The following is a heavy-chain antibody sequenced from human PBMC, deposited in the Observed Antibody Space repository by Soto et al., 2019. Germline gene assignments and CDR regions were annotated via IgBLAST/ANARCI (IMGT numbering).Heavy chain of an antibody. CDR3: AIFHHPTTVVTPGADFDY. V-gene: IGHV1-69*13. CDR1: GGTFSSYA. CDR2: IIPIFGTA. J-gene: IGHJ4*02. D-gene: IGHD4-17*01. Sequence: SVKVSCKASGGTFSSYAISWVRQAPGQGLEWMGGIIPIFGTANYAQKFQGRVTITADESTSTAYMGLSSLRSEDTAVYYCAIFHHPTTVVTPGADFDYWGQGXLVTAPQ.